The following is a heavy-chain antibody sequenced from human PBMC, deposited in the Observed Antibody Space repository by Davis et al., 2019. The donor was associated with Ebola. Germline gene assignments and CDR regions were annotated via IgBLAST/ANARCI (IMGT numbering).Heavy chain of an antibody. CDR2: INHIGST. V-gene: IGHV4-34*01. Sequence: GSLRLSCAVYGGSFNTYYWSWIRQPPGKGLEWIGEINHIGSTNYNPSLQSRVTIPVDTSKNQFSLKLSSVTAADTAVYYCATYRHDYYNYGMDVWGQGTTVTVSS. CDR3: ATYRHDYYNYGMDV. CDR1: GGSFNTYY. D-gene: IGHD4-11*01. J-gene: IGHJ6*02.